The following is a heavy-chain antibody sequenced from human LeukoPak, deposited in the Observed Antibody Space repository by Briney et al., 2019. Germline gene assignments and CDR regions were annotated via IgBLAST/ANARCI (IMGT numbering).Heavy chain of an antibody. D-gene: IGHD6-13*01. CDR3: ARESAAGMYYYYYGMDV. J-gene: IGHJ6*02. CDR2: IYYSGST. CDR1: GGSFSGYY. Sequence: PSETLSLTCVMFGGSFSGYYWSWIRQPPGKGLEWIGYIYYSGSTNYNPSLKSRVTISVDTSKNQFSLKLSSVTAADTAVYYCARESAAGMYYYYYGMDVWGQGTTVTVSS. V-gene: IGHV4-59*01.